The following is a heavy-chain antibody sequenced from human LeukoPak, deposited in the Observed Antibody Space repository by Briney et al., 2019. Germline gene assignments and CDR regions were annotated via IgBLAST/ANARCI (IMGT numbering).Heavy chain of an antibody. CDR2: ISSNGGST. CDR1: GFTFSSSA. J-gene: IGHJ4*02. Sequence: GGSLRLSCAASGFTFSSSAMHWVRQAPGKGLEYVSAISSNGGSTYYATSVKGRFTISRDNSKNTLYLQMNSLRAEDTAVYYCAKNIITMIVVAWGQGTLVSVSS. CDR3: AKNIITMIVVA. V-gene: IGHV3-64*01. D-gene: IGHD3-22*01.